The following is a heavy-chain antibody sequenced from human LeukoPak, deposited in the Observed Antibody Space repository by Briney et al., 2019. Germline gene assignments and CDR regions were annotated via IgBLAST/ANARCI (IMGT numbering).Heavy chain of an antibody. V-gene: IGHV4-4*08. J-gene: IGHJ1*01. CDR3: AGRGQRYFRD. CDR2: IYRLGNT. Sequence: SETLSLTCSVSGDSITTDYWSWIRQPPGKGLEWIGYIYRLGNTGYNPSLKSRVTISVDTSKNQLSLNLSSVTAADTAVYYCAGRGQRYFRDWGQGTLVTVSS. CDR1: GDSITTDY.